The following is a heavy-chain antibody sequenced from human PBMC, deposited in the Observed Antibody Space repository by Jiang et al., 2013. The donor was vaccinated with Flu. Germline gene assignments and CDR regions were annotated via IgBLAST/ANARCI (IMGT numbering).Heavy chain of an antibody. Sequence: VSCKASGYTXTSHGISWVRQAPGQGLEWMGWISAHNGNTKYAQKFQGRVTMTTDTSTSTGYMELRSLRSDDTAVYYCARDKPDYDILTGYYRDWFDPWGQGTLVTVSS. J-gene: IGHJ5*02. D-gene: IGHD3-9*01. CDR2: ISAHNGNT. V-gene: IGHV1-18*01. CDR3: ARDKPDYDILTGYYRDWFDP. CDR1: GYTXTSHG.